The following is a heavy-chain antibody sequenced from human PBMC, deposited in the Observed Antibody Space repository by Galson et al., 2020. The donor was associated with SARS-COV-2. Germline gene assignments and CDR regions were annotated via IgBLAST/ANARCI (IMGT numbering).Heavy chain of an antibody. CDR1: GFIFSSCG. V-gene: IGHV3-33*01. Sequence: GGSLRLSCVASGFIFSSCGMHWVRQAPGKGLEWVAVIWYDGSNKYYADSVKGRFTISRDNSKNTLYLQMNSLRAEDTAVYYCAREILSVEWLPAHFDYWGQGTLVTVSS. CDR2: IWYDGSNK. CDR3: AREILSVEWLPAHFDY. D-gene: IGHD3-3*01. J-gene: IGHJ4*02.